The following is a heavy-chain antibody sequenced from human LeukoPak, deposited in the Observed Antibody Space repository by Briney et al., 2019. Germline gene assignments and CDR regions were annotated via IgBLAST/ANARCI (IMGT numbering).Heavy chain of an antibody. CDR2: ITGSGDRI. J-gene: IGHJ4*02. V-gene: IGHV3-23*01. D-gene: IGHD3-16*01. CDR3: AKGRLSYYDHFDS. Sequence: PGGSLRLSCAASGLTFSSYGVSWARQAPGKGLEWVSTITGSGDRIYYADSVKGRFTLSRDNSRNTLFLQMNSLRADDTAVYYCAKGRLSYYDHFDSWGQGTLVTVFS. CDR1: GLTFSSYG.